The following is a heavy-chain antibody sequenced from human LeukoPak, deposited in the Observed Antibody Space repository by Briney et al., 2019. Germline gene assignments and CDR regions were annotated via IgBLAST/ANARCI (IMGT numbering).Heavy chain of an antibody. CDR1: GFTFSSYA. CDR2: ISYDGSNK. J-gene: IGHJ4*02. V-gene: IGHV3-30-3*01. D-gene: IGHD5-12*01. Sequence: PGGSLRLSCAASGFTFSSYAMHWVRQAPGKGLEWVAVISYDGSNKYYADSVKCRFTISRDNSKNTLYLQMNSLRAEDTAVYYCARDGEYSGYDSGLFDYWAREPWSPSPQ. CDR3: ARDGEYSGYDSGLFDY.